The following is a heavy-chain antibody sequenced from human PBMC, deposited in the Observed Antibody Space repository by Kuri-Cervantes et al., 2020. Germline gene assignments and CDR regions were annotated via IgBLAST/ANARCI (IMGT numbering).Heavy chain of an antibody. CDR3: ARGDYYGSGSYYTAGY. V-gene: IGHV3-30*02. CDR1: GFTFSNYG. J-gene: IGHJ4*02. CDR2: IRYDGSNK. D-gene: IGHD3-10*01. Sequence: GESLKISCAASGFTFSNYGMHWVRQAPGKGLEWVAFIRYDGSNKDYADSVKGRFTISRDNSKNTLYLQMNSLRAEDTAVYYCARGDYYGSGSYYTAGYWGQGTLVTVSS.